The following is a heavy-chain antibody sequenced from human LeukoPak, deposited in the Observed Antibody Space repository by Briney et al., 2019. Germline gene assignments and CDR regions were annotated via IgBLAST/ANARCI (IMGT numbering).Heavy chain of an antibody. CDR1: GYTFSGYY. V-gene: IGHV1-2*02. Sequence: ASVKVSCKASGYTFSGYYMHWVRQAAGQGLEWMGWINPNSGGTNYAQKFQGRVTMTRDTSISTAYMELSRLRSDDTAVYYCAREGLLSGSYNFDYWGQGTLVTVSS. CDR2: INPNSGGT. CDR3: AREGLLSGSYNFDY. J-gene: IGHJ4*02. D-gene: IGHD1-26*01.